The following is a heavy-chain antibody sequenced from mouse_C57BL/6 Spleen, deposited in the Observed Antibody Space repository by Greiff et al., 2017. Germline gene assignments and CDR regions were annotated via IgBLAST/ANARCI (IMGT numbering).Heavy chain of an antibody. CDR3: AIRGWGDAMDY. V-gene: IGHV5-17*01. J-gene: IGHJ4*01. D-gene: IGHD2-3*01. Sequence: DVKLVESGGGLVKPGGSLKLSCAASGFTFSDYGMHWVRQAPEKGLEWVAYISSGSSTIYYADTVKGRFTISRDNAKNTLFLQMTSLRSEDTAMYYCAIRGWGDAMDYWGQGTSVTVSS. CDR1: GFTFSDYG. CDR2: ISSGSSTI.